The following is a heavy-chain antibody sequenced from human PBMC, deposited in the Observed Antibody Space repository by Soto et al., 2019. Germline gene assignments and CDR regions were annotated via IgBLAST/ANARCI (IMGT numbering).Heavy chain of an antibody. J-gene: IGHJ6*02. D-gene: IGHD6-19*01. V-gene: IGHV4-4*02. CDR2: IYHSGST. Sequence: SETLSLTCAVSGGSISSSNWWSWVRQPPGKGLEWIGEIYHSGSTNYNPSLKSRVTISVGKSKNQFSLKLSSVTAADTAVYYCAGSIAVAGNYYYYYGMDVWGQGTTVTVSS. CDR1: GGSISSSNW. CDR3: AGSIAVAGNYYYYYGMDV.